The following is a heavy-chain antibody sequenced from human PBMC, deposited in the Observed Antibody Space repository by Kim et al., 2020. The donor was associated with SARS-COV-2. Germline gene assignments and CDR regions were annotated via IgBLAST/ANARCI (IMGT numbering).Heavy chain of an antibody. D-gene: IGHD3-22*01. CDR2: INHSGNT. CDR1: GGSFSGYY. Sequence: SETLSLTCAVYGGSFSGYYWSWIRQPPGKGLEWIGEINHSGNTNYNPSLKSRVTMSVDTSMKQVSLKLSSVTAADTAVYYCVRGPWPGYLKSDYFEHWGQGTLVTVSS. V-gene: IGHV4-34*01. J-gene: IGHJ1*01. CDR3: VRGPWPGYLKSDYFEH.